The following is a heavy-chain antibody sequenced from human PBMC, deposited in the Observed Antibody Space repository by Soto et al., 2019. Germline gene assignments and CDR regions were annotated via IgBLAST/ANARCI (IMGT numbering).Heavy chain of an antibody. CDR1: GGSISSYY. D-gene: IGHD3-10*01. Sequence: PSETLSLTCTVSGGSISSYYWSWIRQPARKGLEWIGRIYTSGSTNYNPSLKSRVTMSVDTSKNQFSLKLSSVTAADTAAYYCARGYYYGSGSYYLDYYYYGMDVWGQGTTVTVSS. J-gene: IGHJ6*02. V-gene: IGHV4-4*07. CDR2: IYTSGST. CDR3: ARGYYYGSGSYYLDYYYYGMDV.